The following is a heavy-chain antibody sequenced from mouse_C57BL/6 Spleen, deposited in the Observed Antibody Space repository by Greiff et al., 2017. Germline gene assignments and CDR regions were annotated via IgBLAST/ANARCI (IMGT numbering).Heavy chain of an antibody. CDR3: ARGGRAYGNYSWFAY. Sequence: QVQLQQSGAELARPGASVKLSCKASGYTFTSYGISWVKQRPGQGLEWIGEIYPRSGNTYYNEKFKGKATLTADKSSSTAYMELRSLTSEDSAVYFCARGGRAYGNYSWFAYWGQGTLVTVSA. CDR1: GYTFTSYG. CDR2: IYPRSGNT. D-gene: IGHD2-1*01. V-gene: IGHV1-81*01. J-gene: IGHJ3*01.